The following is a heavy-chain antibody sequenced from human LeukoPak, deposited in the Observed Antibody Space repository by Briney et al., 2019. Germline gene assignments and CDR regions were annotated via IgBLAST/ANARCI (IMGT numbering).Heavy chain of an antibody. CDR1: GFTFSSYA. V-gene: IGHV3-23*01. D-gene: IGHD2-2*02. CDR3: ARRYCSSTSCYRSWFDP. CDR2: ISGSGGST. Sequence: PGGSLRLSCAASGFTFSSYAMSWVRQAPGKGLEWVSAISGSGGSTYYADSVKGRFTISRDNSKNTLYLQMNSLRAEDTAVYYCARRYCSSTSCYRSWFDPWGQGTLVTVSS. J-gene: IGHJ5*02.